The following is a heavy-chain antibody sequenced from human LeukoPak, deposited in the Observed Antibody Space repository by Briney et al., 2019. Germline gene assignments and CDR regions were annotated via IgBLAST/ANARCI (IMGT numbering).Heavy chain of an antibody. J-gene: IGHJ3*02. CDR2: INTNTGNP. CDR3: ARGGIQQDHDAFDI. D-gene: IGHD5-18*01. V-gene: IGHV7-4-1*02. CDR1: GYTFTSYA. Sequence: GASVKVSCKASGYTFTSYAMNWVRQAPGQGLEWMGWINTNTGNPTYAQGFTGRFVFSLDTSVSTAYLQISSLKAEDTAVYYCARGGIQQDHDAFDIWGQGIMVTVSS.